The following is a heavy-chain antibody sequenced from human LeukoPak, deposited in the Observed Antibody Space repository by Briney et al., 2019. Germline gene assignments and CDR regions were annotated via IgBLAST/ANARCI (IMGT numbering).Heavy chain of an antibody. J-gene: IGHJ4*02. CDR1: GGSFSGYY. Sequence: SETLSLTCAVYGGSFSGYYWSWIRQPPGKGLEWIGEINHSGSTNYNPSLKSRVTISVDTSKNQFSLKLSSVTAADTAVYYCAKPLIIAAAGTAPETYWGQGTLVTVSS. CDR3: AKPLIIAAAGTAPETY. CDR2: INHSGST. V-gene: IGHV4-34*01. D-gene: IGHD6-13*01.